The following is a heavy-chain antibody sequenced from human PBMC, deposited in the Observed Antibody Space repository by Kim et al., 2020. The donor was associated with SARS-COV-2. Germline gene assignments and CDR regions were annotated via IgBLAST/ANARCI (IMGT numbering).Heavy chain of an antibody. V-gene: IGHV4-59*08. CDR3: ARQTSYYDSSGYEDAFDI. CDR1: GGSISSYY. Sequence: SETLSLTCTVSGGSISSYYWSWIRQPPGKGLEWIGYIYYSGSTNYNPSLKSRVTISVDTSKNQFSLKLSSVTAADTAVYYCARQTSYYDSSGYEDAFDIWGQGTMVTVSS. J-gene: IGHJ3*02. CDR2: IYYSGST. D-gene: IGHD3-22*01.